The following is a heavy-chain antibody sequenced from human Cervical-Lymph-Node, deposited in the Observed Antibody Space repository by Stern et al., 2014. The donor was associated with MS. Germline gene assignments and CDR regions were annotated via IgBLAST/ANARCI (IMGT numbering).Heavy chain of an antibody. J-gene: IGHJ4*02. CDR2: IIPLLSTT. D-gene: IGHD3-16*01. Sequence: VQLVQSGPVVKMPGSSVRVSCEASGVNFSSRRISWVRQAPGHGLEGMGSIIPLLSTTDYAQKFQGRLAITADESTGTAYMELSGLRPEDTAIYYCATDGEQTLGLADDWGQGTLVPVAS. CDR1: GVNFSSRR. CDR3: ATDGEQTLGLADD. V-gene: IGHV1-69*11.